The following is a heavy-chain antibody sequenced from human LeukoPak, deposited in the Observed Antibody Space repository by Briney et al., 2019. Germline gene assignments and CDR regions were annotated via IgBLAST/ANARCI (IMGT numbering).Heavy chain of an antibody. V-gene: IGHV1-2*02. CDR1: GYTFTGYY. J-gene: IGHJ6*03. CDR3: ARGGREYQLPSDYYYYMDV. D-gene: IGHD2-2*01. Sequence: ASVKVSCKASGYTFTGYYMHWVRQAPGQGLEWMGWINPNSGGTNYAQKFQGRVTMTRDTSISTAYMELSRLRSDDTAVYYCARGGREYQLPSDYYYYMDVWGKGTTVTVSS. CDR2: INPNSGGT.